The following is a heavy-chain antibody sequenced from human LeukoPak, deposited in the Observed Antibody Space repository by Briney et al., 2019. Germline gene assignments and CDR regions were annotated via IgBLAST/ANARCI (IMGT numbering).Heavy chain of an antibody. CDR2: ISSSGSTI. D-gene: IGHD2-15*01. J-gene: IGHJ4*02. Sequence: GGSLRLSCAASEFTFSSYSMNWVRQAPGRGLEWVSYISSSGSTIYYADSVKGRFTISRDNAKNSLYLQMNSLRAEDTAVYYCAKEEAGYCSGGSCYSFNYWGQGTLVTVSS. CDR1: EFTFSSYS. V-gene: IGHV3-48*04. CDR3: AKEEAGYCSGGSCYSFNY.